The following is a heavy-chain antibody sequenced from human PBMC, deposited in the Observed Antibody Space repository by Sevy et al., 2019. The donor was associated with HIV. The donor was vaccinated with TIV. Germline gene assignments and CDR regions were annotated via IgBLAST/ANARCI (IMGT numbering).Heavy chain of an antibody. CDR2: INPSGDST. Sequence: ASVKVSCKASGYTFTSYYMHWVRQAPGQGLEWVGLINPSGDSTSYAQKFQDRVTMTRDTSTSTVYMELSSLRSEDTAVYYCTSGITGTEADYWGQGTLVTVSS. J-gene: IGHJ4*02. CDR1: GYTFTSYY. D-gene: IGHD1-20*01. CDR3: TSGITGTEADY. V-gene: IGHV1-46*01.